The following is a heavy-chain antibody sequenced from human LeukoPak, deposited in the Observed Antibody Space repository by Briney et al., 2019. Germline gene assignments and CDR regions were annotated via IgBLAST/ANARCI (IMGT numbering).Heavy chain of an antibody. CDR2: IYNSGTT. CDR3: AREYSGSYWTGYYFDY. V-gene: IGHV4-4*07. D-gene: IGHD1-26*01. J-gene: IGHJ4*02. CDR1: GGSISSYY. Sequence: SETLSLTCTVSGGSISSYYWSWIRQPAGKGPEWIGRIYNSGTTNYNPSLKSRVTMSVDTSKNHLSLKLSSVTAADTAVYYCAREYSGSYWTGYYFDYWGQGTLVTVSS.